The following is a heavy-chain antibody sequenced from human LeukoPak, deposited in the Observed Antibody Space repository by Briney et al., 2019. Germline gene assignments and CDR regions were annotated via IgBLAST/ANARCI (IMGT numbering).Heavy chain of an antibody. V-gene: IGHV4-59*01. CDR3: ASSQITMVRGVIMVDAFDI. D-gene: IGHD3-10*01. CDR1: GGSISSYY. Sequence: SSETLSLTCTVSGGSISSYYWSWLRQPPGKGLEWIGDIYYSGSTTHNPSLKSRVTISIGTSKKQFSLRLSSVTAADTAVCYCASSQITMVRGVIMVDAFDIWGQGTMVTVSS. J-gene: IGHJ3*02. CDR2: IYYSGST.